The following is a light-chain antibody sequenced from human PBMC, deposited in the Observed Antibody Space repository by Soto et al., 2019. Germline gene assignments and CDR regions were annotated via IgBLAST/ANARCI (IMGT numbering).Light chain of an antibody. V-gene: IGKV3-20*01. Sequence: EIVLTQSPGTLSLSPGERATLSCRASQSVSSSYLAWYQQKPGQAPRLLIYGASSRATGIPDRFSGSGSGTDFTHTISRQEPEDFAVYYCQQYGSARTWTFGQGTKVESK. CDR3: QQYGSARTWT. CDR2: GAS. CDR1: QSVSSSY. J-gene: IGKJ1*01.